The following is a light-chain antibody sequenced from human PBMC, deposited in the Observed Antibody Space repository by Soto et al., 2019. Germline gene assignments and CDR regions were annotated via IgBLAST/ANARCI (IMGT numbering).Light chain of an antibody. Sequence: QPVLTQPPSVSGAPGQRVTISCTGGNSDIGAGYDVHWYHQVPGTAPKLLIYHNTNRRSGVPDRFSASKSGTSASLAITGLQAEDEAVYYCQSYDRSLSGYVFGTGTKVTVL. CDR2: HNT. V-gene: IGLV1-40*01. CDR1: NSDIGAGYD. CDR3: QSYDRSLSGYV. J-gene: IGLJ1*01.